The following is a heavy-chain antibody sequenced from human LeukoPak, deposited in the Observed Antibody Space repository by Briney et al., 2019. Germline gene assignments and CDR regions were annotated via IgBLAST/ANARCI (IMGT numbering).Heavy chain of an antibody. CDR3: AKDSAKRYDDY. D-gene: IGHD2-15*01. CDR2: ISGSDGST. V-gene: IGHV3-23*01. Sequence: GGSLRLSCAASGFTFSSYAMSWVRQAPGKGLEWVSGISGSDGSTNYADSVKGRFTISRENSKDTLYLQMNSLRAEDTAVYYCAKDSAKRYDDYWGQGTLVTVSS. CDR1: GFTFSSYA. J-gene: IGHJ4*02.